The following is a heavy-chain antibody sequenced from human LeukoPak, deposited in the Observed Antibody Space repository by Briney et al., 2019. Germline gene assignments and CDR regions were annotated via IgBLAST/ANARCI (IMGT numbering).Heavy chain of an antibody. CDR3: AKDGGEYFQH. D-gene: IGHD3-16*01. CDR2: IRYDGSNK. V-gene: IGHV3-30*02. J-gene: IGHJ1*01. Sequence: GGSLRLSCAASGFTFSSYGMHWVRQAPGKGLEWVAFIRYDGSNKYYADSVKSRFTISRDNSKNTLYLQMNSLRVEDTAMYYCAKDGGEYFQHWGQGTLVTVS. CDR1: GFTFSSYG.